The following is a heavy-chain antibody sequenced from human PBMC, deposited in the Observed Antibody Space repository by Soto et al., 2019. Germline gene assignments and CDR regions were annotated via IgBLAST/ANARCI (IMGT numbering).Heavy chain of an antibody. CDR3: ARHILITILGYYYGMDV. Sequence: EVRLLESGGGLVQPGGPLRLSCAASGFTFSSYAMSWVRQAPGKGLEWVSTIIGSGGSANYADSVQGRFTISRDSSKNTLYLQMNSLRADDTAVYYCARHILITILGYYYGMDVWGQGTTVTVSS. CDR2: IIGSGGSA. D-gene: IGHD3-9*01. V-gene: IGHV3-23*01. CDR1: GFTFSSYA. J-gene: IGHJ6*01.